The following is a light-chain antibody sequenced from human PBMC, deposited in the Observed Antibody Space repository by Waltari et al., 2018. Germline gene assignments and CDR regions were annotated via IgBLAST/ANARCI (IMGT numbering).Light chain of an antibody. CDR3: QHYNNYS. J-gene: IGKJ1*01. Sequence: DIQMTQSPSSLSASVGDRVTITCRASQSISSYLNWYQQKPGKAPKLLIYAASNLETGVPSRFSGSGSGTDFTVTISSLQPEDIATYYCQHYNNYSFGQGTRVEIK. V-gene: IGKV1-33*01. CDR2: AAS. CDR1: QSISSY.